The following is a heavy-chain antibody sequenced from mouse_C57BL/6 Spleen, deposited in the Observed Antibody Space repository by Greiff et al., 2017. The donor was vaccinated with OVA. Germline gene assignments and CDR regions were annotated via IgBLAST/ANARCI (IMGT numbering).Heavy chain of an antibody. CDR3: TRANDGYNWYFDV. V-gene: IGHV5-9-1*02. J-gene: IGHJ1*03. CDR2: ISRGGDYI. D-gene: IGHD2-3*01. CDR1: GFTFSSYA. Sequence: EVKLMESGEGLVKPGGSLKLSCAASGFTFSSYAMSWVRQTPEKRLEWVAYISRGGDYIYYADTVKGRFTISRDNARNTLYLQMSSLKSEDTAMYYCTRANDGYNWYFDVWGTGTTVTVSS.